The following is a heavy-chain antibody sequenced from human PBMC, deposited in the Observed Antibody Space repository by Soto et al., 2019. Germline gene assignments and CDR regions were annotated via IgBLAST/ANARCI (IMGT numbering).Heavy chain of an antibody. CDR3: FNGRYGSFDY. Sequence: QLQLQESGPGLVKPWETLSLTCTVSGASVSSSTYYWGWVRQPPGKGLEWIGSVYRTGGTYYSPSHKHRVAISVDPSKKHLSLNLESVTAADTAVYFCFNGRYGSFDYWGQGTLVTVSS. J-gene: IGHJ4*02. V-gene: IGHV4-39*02. D-gene: IGHD3-10*01. CDR1: GASVSSSTYY. CDR2: VYRTGGT.